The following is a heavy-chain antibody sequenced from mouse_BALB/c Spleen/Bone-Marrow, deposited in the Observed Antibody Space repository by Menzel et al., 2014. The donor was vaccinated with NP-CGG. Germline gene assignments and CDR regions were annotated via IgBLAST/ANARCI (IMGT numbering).Heavy chain of an antibody. Sequence: SGAELVKPGASVKLSCTASGFNIKDTYMHWVKQRPEQGLEWIGRIDPANGNTKYDPKFQGKATITADTSSNTAYLQLSSLTSEDTAVYYCARWEYYAMDYWGQGTSVTVSS. D-gene: IGHD4-1*01. J-gene: IGHJ4*01. CDR3: ARWEYYAMDY. CDR2: IDPANGNT. CDR1: GFNIKDTY. V-gene: IGHV14-3*02.